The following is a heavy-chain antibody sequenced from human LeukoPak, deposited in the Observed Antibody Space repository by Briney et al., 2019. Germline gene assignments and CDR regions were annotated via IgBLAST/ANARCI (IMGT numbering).Heavy chain of an antibody. CDR1: GGSFSGYY. CDR3: ARGGGYIYGYSNWFDP. Sequence: SETLSLTCAVYGGSFSGYYWSWIRQPPGKGLEWMGEINHSGSTNYNPSLKSRVTISVDTSKNQFSLKLSSVTAADTAVYYCARGGGYIYGYSNWFDPWGQGTLVTVSS. V-gene: IGHV4-34*01. CDR2: INHSGST. D-gene: IGHD5-18*01. J-gene: IGHJ5*02.